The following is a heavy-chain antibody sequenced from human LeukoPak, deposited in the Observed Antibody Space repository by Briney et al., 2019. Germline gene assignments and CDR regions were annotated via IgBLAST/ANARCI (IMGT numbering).Heavy chain of an antibody. J-gene: IGHJ4*02. D-gene: IGHD2-21*01. CDR2: ISSSVTPI. V-gene: IGHV3-48*03. CDR3: AREKTACGGDCYDS. Sequence: GGSLRLSCAASGFTFSSYEMNWVSQAPGKGLEWVSYISSSVTPIHYADSVKGRFTISRDNAKNSLFLQMNSLRAEDTAVYYCAREKTACGGDCYDSWGQGTLVTVSS. CDR1: GFTFSSYE.